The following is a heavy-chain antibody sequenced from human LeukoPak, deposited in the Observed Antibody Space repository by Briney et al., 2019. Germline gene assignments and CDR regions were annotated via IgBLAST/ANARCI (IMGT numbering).Heavy chain of an antibody. CDR3: ARDLIVGTTIRYYFDY. CDR2: ISSSSSTI. D-gene: IGHD1-26*01. Sequence: GGSLRLSCAASGFTFSSHSMNWVRQAPGKGLEWVSYISSSSSTIYYADSVKGRFTISRDNAKNSLYLQMNSLRAEDTAVYYCARDLIVGTTIRYYFDYWGQGTLVTVSS. V-gene: IGHV3-48*01. J-gene: IGHJ4*02. CDR1: GFTFSSHS.